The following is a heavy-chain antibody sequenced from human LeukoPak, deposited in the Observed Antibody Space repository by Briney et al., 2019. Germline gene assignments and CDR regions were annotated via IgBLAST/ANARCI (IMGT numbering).Heavy chain of an antibody. Sequence: GGSLRLSCAASGFTVSSNYMNWVRQAPGKGLEWVSVITGNSGLIYYADSVKGRFTISRDNSKNTLYLQMNSLRAEDTATYYCVKDRKPDSRYNFDYWGQGTLVTVSS. J-gene: IGHJ4*02. V-gene: IGHV3-23*01. D-gene: IGHD5-12*01. CDR2: ITGNSGLI. CDR1: GFTVSSNY. CDR3: VKDRKPDSRYNFDY.